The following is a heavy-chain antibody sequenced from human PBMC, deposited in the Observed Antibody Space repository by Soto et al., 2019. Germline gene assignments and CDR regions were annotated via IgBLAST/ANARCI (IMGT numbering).Heavy chain of an antibody. D-gene: IGHD1-26*01. CDR2: MSYDGSNE. J-gene: IGHJ4*02. Sequence: QVQLVESGGGVVQPGRSLRLSCAASGFTFSHYAMHWVRQAPGKGLEWVALMSYDGSNEYYADSVKGRFTISRDKSKNTLYLQMNSLRAEDTAVYYRAKAGSHNFDYWGQGTLVTVSS. CDR3: AKAGSHNFDY. V-gene: IGHV3-30*18. CDR1: GFTFSHYA.